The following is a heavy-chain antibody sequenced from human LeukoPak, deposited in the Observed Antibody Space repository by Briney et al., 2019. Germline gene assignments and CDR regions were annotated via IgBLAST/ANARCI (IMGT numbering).Heavy chain of an antibody. CDR3: ARGNRDSSGFYYYYGMDV. J-gene: IGHJ6*02. CDR2: ISWNSKNI. V-gene: IGHV3-9*01. CDR1: GFTFDDYA. Sequence: GGSLRLSCAASGFTFDDYAMFWVRQAPGKGLEWVSGISWNSKNIGYAASVKGRFTISRDNAKNSLYLQMNSLRAEDTAFYYCARGNRDSSGFYYYYGMDVWGQGTTVTVSS. D-gene: IGHD3-22*01.